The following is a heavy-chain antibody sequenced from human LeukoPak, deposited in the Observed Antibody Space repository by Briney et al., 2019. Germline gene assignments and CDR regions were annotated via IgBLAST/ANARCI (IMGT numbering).Heavy chain of an antibody. Sequence: GGSLRLSCAASGFTFSSYAMSWVRQAPGKGLEWVSAISGSGGSTYYADSVKGRFTIPRDNSKNTLYLQMNSLRAEDTAVYYCAKGYYDYVWGSYYFDYWGQGTLVTVSS. J-gene: IGHJ4*02. CDR1: GFTFSSYA. D-gene: IGHD3-16*01. CDR2: ISGSGGST. V-gene: IGHV3-23*01. CDR3: AKGYYDYVWGSYYFDY.